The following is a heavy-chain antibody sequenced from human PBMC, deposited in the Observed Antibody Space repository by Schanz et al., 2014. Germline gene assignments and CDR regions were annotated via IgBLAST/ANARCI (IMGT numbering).Heavy chain of an antibody. CDR2: IGGSDGNT. J-gene: IGHJ4*02. Sequence: QVQLVQSGAEVKKPGASVKVSCKASGYTLTAYYMHWVRQAPGQGLEWMGWIGGSDGNTKFAQKFQGRVTMTTDTSTSTVYMELRSLPSDDSAVYYCARDRDQWDGNYLDYWGQGTLVTVSS. CDR3: ARDRDQWDGNYLDY. CDR1: GYTLTAYY. V-gene: IGHV1-18*04. D-gene: IGHD1-26*01.